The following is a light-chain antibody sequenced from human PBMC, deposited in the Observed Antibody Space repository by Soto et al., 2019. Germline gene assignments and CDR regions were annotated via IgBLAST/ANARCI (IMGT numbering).Light chain of an antibody. J-gene: IGLJ1*01. CDR2: EVS. Sequence: QSALTQPASVSGSPGQSITISCTGISSDVGNYNLVSWYQQHPGKAPKLMIYEVSKRPSGVSNRFSGSKSGITASLTISGLHAEDEADYYCCSYAGSSTYVFGTGTKVTVL. CDR3: CSYAGSSTYV. V-gene: IGLV2-23*02. CDR1: SSDVGNYNL.